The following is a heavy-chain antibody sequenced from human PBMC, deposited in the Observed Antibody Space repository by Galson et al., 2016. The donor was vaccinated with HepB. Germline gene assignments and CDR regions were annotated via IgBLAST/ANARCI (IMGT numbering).Heavy chain of an antibody. J-gene: IGHJ1*01. D-gene: IGHD3-22*01. CDR3: AQYYYDSSGYVEYFQN. Sequence: SLRLSCAASGFTFTTYWMSWVRQAPGKGLEWVANIKPDGSEKYYVDSVKGRFTISRDNAKNSLYLQMNRLRAEDTAVYYCAQYYYDSSGYVEYFQNWGQGSRVTVSS. CDR2: IKPDGSEK. CDR1: GFTFTTYW. V-gene: IGHV3-7*03.